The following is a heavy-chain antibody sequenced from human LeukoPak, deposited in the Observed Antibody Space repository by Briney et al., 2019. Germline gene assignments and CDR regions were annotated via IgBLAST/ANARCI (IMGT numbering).Heavy chain of an antibody. J-gene: IGHJ4*02. V-gene: IGHV4-59*01. CDR1: GGSISTYC. D-gene: IGHD5-12*01. Sequence: PSETLSLTCTLSGGSISTYCWSWIRQPPGKGLEWIEYMYHSGSTNYNPSLKSRVTISVDTSKNQFSLKLSSVTAADTAVYYCARGGGYASPIGYWGQGALVTVSS. CDR3: ARGGGYASPIGY. CDR2: MYHSGST.